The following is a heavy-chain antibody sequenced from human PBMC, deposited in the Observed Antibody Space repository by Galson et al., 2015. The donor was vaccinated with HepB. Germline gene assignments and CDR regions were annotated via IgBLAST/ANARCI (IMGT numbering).Heavy chain of an antibody. CDR2: IWYDGSNK. CDR1: GFTFSSYG. V-gene: IGHV3-33*08. Sequence: SLRLSCAASGFTFSSYGMHWVRQAPGKGLEWVAVIWYDGSNKYYADSVKGRFTISRDNSKNTLYLQTNSLRAEDTAVYYCARDRNYYDSSGYSSDFDYWGQGTLVTVSS. CDR3: ARDRNYYDSSGYSSDFDY. J-gene: IGHJ4*02. D-gene: IGHD3-22*01.